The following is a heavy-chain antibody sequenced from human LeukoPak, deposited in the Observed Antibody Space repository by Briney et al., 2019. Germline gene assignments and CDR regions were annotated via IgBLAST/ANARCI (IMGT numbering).Heavy chain of an antibody. V-gene: IGHV3-74*01. CDR2: ITGDGSGT. CDR1: GFTFSNYW. Sequence: GESLRLSCAASGFTFSNYWMHWVRQAPGKGLVWVSRITGDGSGTVYADSVKGRFTISRDNAKNTLYLQMGSLRAEDTAVYYCSMSFGGSSSFDYWGQGTLVTVSS. CDR3: SMSFGGSSSFDY. J-gene: IGHJ4*02. D-gene: IGHD1-26*01.